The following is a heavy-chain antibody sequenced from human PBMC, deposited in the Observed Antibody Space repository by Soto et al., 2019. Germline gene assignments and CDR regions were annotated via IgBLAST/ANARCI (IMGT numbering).Heavy chain of an antibody. CDR1: GFTFSSYA. V-gene: IGHV3-30-3*01. J-gene: IGHJ4*02. Sequence: QVQLVESGGGVVQPGRSLRLSCAASGFTFSSYAMHWVRQAPGKGLEWVAVISYDGSNKYYADSVKGRFTISRDNSKNTLYLQMNSLRAEDTAVYYCATDTSKDIVVVPAVFLDDYWGQGTLVTVSS. CDR3: ATDTSKDIVVVPAVFLDDY. CDR2: ISYDGSNK. D-gene: IGHD2-2*01.